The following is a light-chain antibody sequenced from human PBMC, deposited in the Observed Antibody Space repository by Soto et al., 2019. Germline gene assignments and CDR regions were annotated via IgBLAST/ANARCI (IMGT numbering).Light chain of an antibody. CDR1: DIDVGGYNF. CDR3: SAYTDSSTRV. Sequence: QSALTQPASVSASPGQSITISCTGTDIDVGGYNFVSWYQQYPGKAPQLMIYEVSNRPSGVSNRFSGSKSGNTASLTISGLQDEDEADYYCSAYTDSSTRVFGTGTKLTVL. CDR2: EVS. J-gene: IGLJ1*01. V-gene: IGLV2-14*01.